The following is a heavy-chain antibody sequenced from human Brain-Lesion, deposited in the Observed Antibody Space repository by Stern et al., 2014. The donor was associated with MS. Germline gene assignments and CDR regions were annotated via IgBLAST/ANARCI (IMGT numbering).Heavy chain of an antibody. V-gene: IGHV1-2*02. CDR2: INPNNGGT. CDR1: GYIFTGYY. D-gene: IGHD3-3*01. Sequence: QDQLVQSGAEVKKPGASVKVSCKTSGYIFTGYYIHWVRQAPGQGLEWMAWINPNNGGTKYAQKFKGRVTMSRDTSISTAYVELSSLTSDDTAVYYCARDQRGITIFGVVTDYYYLGMDVWGQGTTVTVSS. J-gene: IGHJ6*02. CDR3: ARDQRGITIFGVVTDYYYLGMDV.